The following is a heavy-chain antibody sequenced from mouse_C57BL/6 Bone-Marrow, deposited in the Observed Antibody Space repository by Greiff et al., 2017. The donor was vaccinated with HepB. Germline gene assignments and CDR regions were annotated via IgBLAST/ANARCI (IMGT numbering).Heavy chain of an antibody. CDR3: AREGYGNYAMDY. Sequence: DVKLVESGPGLVKPSQSLSLTCSVTGYSITSGYYWNWIRQFPGNKLEWMGYISYDGSNNYNPSLKNRISITRDTSKNQFFLKLNSVTTEDTATYYCAREGYGNYAMDYWGQGTSVTVSS. D-gene: IGHD2-10*02. V-gene: IGHV3-6*01. CDR1: GYSITSGYY. CDR2: ISYDGSN. J-gene: IGHJ4*01.